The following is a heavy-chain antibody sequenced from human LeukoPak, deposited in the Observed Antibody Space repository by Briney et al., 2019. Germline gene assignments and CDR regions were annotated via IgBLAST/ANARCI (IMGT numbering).Heavy chain of an antibody. D-gene: IGHD6-13*01. CDR3: ARDQALQLVGDS. CDR1: GFTFDTHH. CDR2: ITGSGGTT. Sequence: GGSLRLSCAASGFTFDTHHMSWVRQAPGKGLEWLSDITGSGGTTHYSDSVTGRFTISRDSSKNTLYLQTDSLRVEDTAVYYCARDQALQLVGDSWGQGTLVSVSS. V-gene: IGHV3-23*01. J-gene: IGHJ4*02.